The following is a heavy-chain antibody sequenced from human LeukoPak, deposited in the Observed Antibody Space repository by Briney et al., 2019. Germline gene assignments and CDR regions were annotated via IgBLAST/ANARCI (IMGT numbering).Heavy chain of an antibody. D-gene: IGHD1-1*01. CDR2: ISAYNGNT. Sequence: ASVKVSCKASGYTFTSYGISWVRQAPGQGLEWMGWISAYNGNTNYAQKLQGRVAMTRDTSTSTVYMELSSLRSEDTAVYYCARGRSPAQLERDNLDYWGRGTLVTVSS. CDR3: ARGRSPAQLERDNLDY. J-gene: IGHJ4*02. CDR1: GYTFTSYG. V-gene: IGHV1-18*01.